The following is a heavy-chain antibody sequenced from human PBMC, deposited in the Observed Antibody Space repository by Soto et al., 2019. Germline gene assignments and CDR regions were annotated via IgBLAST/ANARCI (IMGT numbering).Heavy chain of an antibody. J-gene: IGHJ3*01. Sequence: QVQLQESGPGLVNPSETLSLTCAVSGGSITHDNWWNWARQPPGKGLEWIGEISHDGTTNYNLSLKSRVNISVDMSKNQFCLKLTSVTAADTAVYYCAEDHAAADAFDVWGQGIMVSVSS. CDR1: GGSITHDNW. CDR2: ISHDGTT. CDR3: AEDHAAADAFDV. D-gene: IGHD2-15*01. V-gene: IGHV4-4*02.